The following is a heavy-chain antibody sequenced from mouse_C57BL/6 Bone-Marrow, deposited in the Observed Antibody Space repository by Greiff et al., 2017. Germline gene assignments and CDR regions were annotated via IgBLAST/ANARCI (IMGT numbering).Heavy chain of an antibody. V-gene: IGHV1-81*01. J-gene: IGHJ2*01. Sequence: QVQPQQSGAELARPGASVKLSCKASGYTFTSYGISWVKQRTGQGLEWIGEIYPRSGNTYYDEKFKGKATLTADKSSSTAYMELRSLTSEDSAVYFCARWGDYAFFDYWGQGTTLTVSS. D-gene: IGHD2-4*01. CDR1: GYTFTSYG. CDR2: IYPRSGNT. CDR3: ARWGDYAFFDY.